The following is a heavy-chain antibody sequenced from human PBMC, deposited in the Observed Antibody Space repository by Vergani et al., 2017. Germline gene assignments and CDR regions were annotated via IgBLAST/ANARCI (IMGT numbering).Heavy chain of an antibody. J-gene: IGHJ6*03. CDR3: ARGSNYYYYYMDV. CDR1: GGSISSYY. V-gene: IGHV4-59*08. CDR2: IYYSGST. Sequence: QVQLQESGPGLVKPSQTLSLTCTVSGGSISSYYWSWIRQPPGKGLEWIGYIYYSGSTNYNPSLKSRVTISVDTSKIQFSLKLSSVTAADTAVYYCARGSNYYYYYMDVWGKGTTVTVSS. D-gene: IGHD4-11*01.